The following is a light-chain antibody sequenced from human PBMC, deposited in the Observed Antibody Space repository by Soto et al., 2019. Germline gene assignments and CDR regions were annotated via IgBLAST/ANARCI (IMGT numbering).Light chain of an antibody. Sequence: EVVLTQSPGTLSLSPGERATLSCRASQSVTNKYLAWYQQKPGQAPRLLIFGSSDRATGIPDRFSGSGSGTAFTLTISRLEPEDFALYYCHHYGSSPPYTFGQATKLEI. CDR1: QSVTNKY. CDR2: GSS. J-gene: IGKJ2*01. CDR3: HHYGSSPPYT. V-gene: IGKV3-20*01.